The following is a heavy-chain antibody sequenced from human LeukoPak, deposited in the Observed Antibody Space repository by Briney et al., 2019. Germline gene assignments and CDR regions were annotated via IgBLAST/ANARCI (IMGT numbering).Heavy chain of an antibody. CDR3: ERHRYGIGADS. CDR2: IPYTGGI. D-gene: IGHD3-3*01. Sequence: SETLSLTCTVSGASITVDHWSWIRLPPGKELEFLGYIPYTGGISYNPSLKSRVTISLDASKTQFSLMLNSVTAADTAVYLCERHRYGIGADSWGQGILVTVSS. CDR1: GASITVDH. V-gene: IGHV4-59*08. J-gene: IGHJ4*02.